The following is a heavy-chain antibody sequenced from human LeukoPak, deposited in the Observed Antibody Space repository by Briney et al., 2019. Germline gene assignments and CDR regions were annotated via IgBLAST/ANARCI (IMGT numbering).Heavy chain of an antibody. J-gene: IGHJ4*02. D-gene: IGHD6-6*01. CDR1: GGSFSGYY. Sequence: SETLSLTCAVYGGSFSGYYWSWIRQPPGKGLEWIGEINRSGSTNYNPSLKSRVTISVDTSKNQFSLKLSSVTAADTAVYYCARGRIAARPFDYWGQGTLVTVSS. V-gene: IGHV4-34*01. CDR3: ARGRIAARPFDY. CDR2: INRSGST.